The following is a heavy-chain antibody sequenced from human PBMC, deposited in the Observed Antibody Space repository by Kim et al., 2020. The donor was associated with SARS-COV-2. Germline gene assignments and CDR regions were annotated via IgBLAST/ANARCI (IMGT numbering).Heavy chain of an antibody. D-gene: IGHD6-13*01. J-gene: IGHJ5*02. CDR3: ASLAAAGNWFDP. CDR1: GFTFSSYS. Sequence: GGSLRLSCAASGFTFSSYSMNWVRQAPGKGLEWVSYISSSSTIYYADSVKGRFTISRDNAKNSLYLQMNSLRDEDTAVYYCASLAAAGNWFDPWGQGTLVTVSS. CDR2: ISSSSTI. V-gene: IGHV3-48*02.